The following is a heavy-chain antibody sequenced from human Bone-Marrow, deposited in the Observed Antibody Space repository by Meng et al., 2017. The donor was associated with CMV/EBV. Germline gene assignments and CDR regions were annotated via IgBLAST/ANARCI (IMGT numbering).Heavy chain of an antibody. J-gene: IGHJ4*02. V-gene: IGHV3-23*01. D-gene: IGHD3-3*01. CDR1: GFTFSSYA. Sequence: GESLKISCAASGFTFSSYAMSWVRQAPGKGLEWVSGISGSGGNTYYADSVKGRFTISRDNSKNTLYLQMNSLRAEDTAVYYCARWDITIFGVVWYYFDYWGQGTLVAASS. CDR2: ISGSGGNT. CDR3: ARWDITIFGVVWYYFDY.